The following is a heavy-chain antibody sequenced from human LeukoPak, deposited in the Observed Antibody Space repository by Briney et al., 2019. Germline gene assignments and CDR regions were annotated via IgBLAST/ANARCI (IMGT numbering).Heavy chain of an antibody. CDR1: EYTFTNYH. CDR3: ARDGGSYGDCEY. D-gene: IGHD1-26*01. V-gene: IGHV1-46*01. Sequence: ASVKVSCKASEYTFTNYHMHWVRRAPGQGLEGMGIINPSGGTTYYAQKFQGRVTMTGDTPTSTVYMGLSSLRSEDTAVYYCARDGGSYGDCEYWGQGTLVTVSS. CDR2: INPSGGTT. J-gene: IGHJ4*02.